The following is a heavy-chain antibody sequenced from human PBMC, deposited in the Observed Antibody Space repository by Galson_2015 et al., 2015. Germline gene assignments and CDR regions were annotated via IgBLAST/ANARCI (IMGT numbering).Heavy chain of an antibody. D-gene: IGHD6-19*01. J-gene: IGHJ4*02. Sequence: TLSLDCTVSGGSINSSFYYWPRIRPPAGQGLEWIGRIYTCGSPSYNPSPKSRVTISVDTSKNHFSLKMSSVTAADAAVYYCARGIAVAGLDYWGQGTLVTVSS. CDR2: IYTCGSP. CDR1: GGSINSSFYY. CDR3: ARGIAVAGLDY. V-gene: IGHV4-61*02.